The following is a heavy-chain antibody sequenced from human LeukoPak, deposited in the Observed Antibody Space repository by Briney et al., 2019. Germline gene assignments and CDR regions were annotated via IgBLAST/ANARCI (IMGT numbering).Heavy chain of an antibody. D-gene: IGHD3-22*01. CDR3: ARDDDTSSHYSLFQY. Sequence: GGSLRLSCAASGFTLTKYGMHWVRQAPGKGLEWVAVLWAHGRSEYYADSVKGRFSISRDTSRSTVHLQMNSLRAEDTAVYYCARDDDTSSHYSLFQYWGQGTRVTVPS. CDR2: LWAHGRSE. V-gene: IGHV3-33*01. J-gene: IGHJ4*02. CDR1: GFTLTKYG.